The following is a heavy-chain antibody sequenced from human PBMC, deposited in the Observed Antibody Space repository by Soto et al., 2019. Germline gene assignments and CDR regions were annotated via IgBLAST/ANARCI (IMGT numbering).Heavy chain of an antibody. CDR1: GGSISSYY. CDR3: ARTGSYFGYYYYGMDV. D-gene: IGHD3-10*01. Sequence: SETLSLTCTVSGGSISSYYWSWIRQPPGKGLEWIGYIYYSGSTYYNPSLKSRVTISVDASKNQFSLKLSSVTAADTAVYYCARTGSYFGYYYYGMDVWGQGTTVTVSS. CDR2: IYYSGST. J-gene: IGHJ6*02. V-gene: IGHV4-59*12.